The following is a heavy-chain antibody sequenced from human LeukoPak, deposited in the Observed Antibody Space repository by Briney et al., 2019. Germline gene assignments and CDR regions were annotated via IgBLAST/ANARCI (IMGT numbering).Heavy chain of an antibody. Sequence: PSETLSLTCAVYGGSFSGYYWSWIRQPPGKGLEWIGEINHSGSTNYNPSLKSRVTISVDTSKNQFSLKLSSVTAADTAVYYCARVGYSNDGGDYWSQGTLVTVSS. D-gene: IGHD4-11*01. J-gene: IGHJ4*02. CDR2: INHSGST. CDR1: GGSFSGYY. V-gene: IGHV4-34*01. CDR3: ARVGYSNDGGDY.